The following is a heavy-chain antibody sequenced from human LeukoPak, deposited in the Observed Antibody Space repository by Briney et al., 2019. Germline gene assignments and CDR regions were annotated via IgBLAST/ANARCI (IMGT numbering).Heavy chain of an antibody. V-gene: IGHV4-31*02. CDR3: ASAVTYYYDSSGNAFDV. CDR2: IYYSGST. D-gene: IGHD3-22*01. CDR1: YY. J-gene: IGHJ3*01. Sequence: YYMSWVRQHPGKGLEWIGYIYYSGSTYYNPSLKSRVTISVDTSKNHFSLKLSSVTAADTAVYYCASAVTYYYDSSGNAFDVWGQGTLVTVSS.